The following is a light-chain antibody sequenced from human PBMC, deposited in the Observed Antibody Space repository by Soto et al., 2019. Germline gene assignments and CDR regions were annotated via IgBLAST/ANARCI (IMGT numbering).Light chain of an antibody. J-gene: IGLJ1*01. CDR1: GNDVGGFNF. V-gene: IGLV2-14*03. CDR3: GSNAIYTLSRYV. CDR2: DVS. Sequence: QSALTQPASVLGSPGQSITISCTGNGNDVGGFNFVSWYQQHPGKAPKLIIYDVSDRPSGVSNRFSGSKSGNTASLTISGLQTEDVFFNDRGSNAIYTLSRYVVGT.